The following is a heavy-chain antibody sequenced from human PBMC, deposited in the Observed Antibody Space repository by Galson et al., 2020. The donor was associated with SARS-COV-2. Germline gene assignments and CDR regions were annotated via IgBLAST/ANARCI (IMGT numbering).Heavy chain of an antibody. CDR1: GYTFTSYG. CDR2: ISAYNGNT. D-gene: IGHD3-3*01. Sequence: ASVKVSCKASGYTFTSYGISWVRQAPGQGLEWMGWISAYNGNTNYAQKLQGRVTMTTDTSTSTAYMELRSLRSDDTAVYYCARDLYYDFWSGYYLMEDYYYYYMDVWGKGTTVTVSS. CDR3: ARDLYYDFWSGYYLMEDYYYYYMDV. V-gene: IGHV1-18*01. J-gene: IGHJ6*03.